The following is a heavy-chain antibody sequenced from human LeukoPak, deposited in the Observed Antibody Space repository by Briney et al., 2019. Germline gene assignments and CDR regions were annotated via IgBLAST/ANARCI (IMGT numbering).Heavy chain of an antibody. CDR2: INPNSDGT. CDR1: GYTFTGHY. V-gene: IGHV1-2*02. D-gene: IGHD3-10*01. J-gene: IGHJ4*02. Sequence: ASVKVSCKASGYTFTGHYMHWVRQAPGQGLEWMGWINPNSDGTNYAQKFQGRFTMTTDTSISTAYMELSRLRSDDTAVYYCAIDRGTNPLDYWGQGTLVTVSS. CDR3: AIDRGTNPLDY.